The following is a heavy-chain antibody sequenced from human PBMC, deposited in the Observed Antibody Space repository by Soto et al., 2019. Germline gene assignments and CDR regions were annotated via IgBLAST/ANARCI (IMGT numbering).Heavy chain of an antibody. Sequence: QVQLVQSGAEVKKPGSSVKVSCKASGGTFSSYAISWVRQAPGQGLEWMGGIIPIFGTANYAQKFQGRVTITADESTSTAYMELSSLRSEDTAVYYCARTCDFWSGYYRTYYYYGMDVWGQGTTVTVSS. CDR1: GGTFSSYA. J-gene: IGHJ6*02. CDR3: ARTCDFWSGYYRTYYYYGMDV. V-gene: IGHV1-69*01. CDR2: IIPIFGTA. D-gene: IGHD3-3*01.